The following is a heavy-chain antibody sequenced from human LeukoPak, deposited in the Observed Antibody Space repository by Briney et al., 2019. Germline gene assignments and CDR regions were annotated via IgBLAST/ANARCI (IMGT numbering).Heavy chain of an antibody. Sequence: GGSLRLSCAASGFTFDDYTMHWVREAPGKGLGWVSLISWDGGSTYYADSVKGRFTISRDNSKNSLYLQMNSLRTEDTALYYCAKGTRVAARPTNNWFDPWGQGTLVTVSS. CDR1: GFTFDDYT. CDR2: ISWDGGST. V-gene: IGHV3-43*01. D-gene: IGHD6-13*01. J-gene: IGHJ5*02. CDR3: AKGTRVAARPTNNWFDP.